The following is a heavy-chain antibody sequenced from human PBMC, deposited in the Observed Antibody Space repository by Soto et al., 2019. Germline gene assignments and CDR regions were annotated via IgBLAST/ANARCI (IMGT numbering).Heavy chain of an antibody. D-gene: IGHD2-2*01. Sequence: GGSLRLSCAASGFPFSSYGMHWVRQSPGKGLEWVAVISYDGSNKYYADSVKGRFTISRDNSKNTLYLQMNSLRAEDTAVYYCAKVWAIHDYWGQGNXVAVST. CDR2: ISYDGSNK. V-gene: IGHV3-30*18. J-gene: IGHJ4*02. CDR1: GFPFSSYG. CDR3: AKVWAIHDY.